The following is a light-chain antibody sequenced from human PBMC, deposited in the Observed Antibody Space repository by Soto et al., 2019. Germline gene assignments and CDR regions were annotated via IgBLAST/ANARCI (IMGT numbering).Light chain of an antibody. CDR3: HQYASPPWT. CDR1: QSVLYSANNENY. V-gene: IGKV4-1*01. CDR2: WAS. Sequence: DIVMTQSPDSLAVSLGERPTINCKSSQSVLYSANNENYLAWYQQKPGQPPKLLIYWASTRESGVPDRFSGSGSGTDFNLTISSLQAEDVAVYYCHQYASPPWTFGQGTKVEI. J-gene: IGKJ1*01.